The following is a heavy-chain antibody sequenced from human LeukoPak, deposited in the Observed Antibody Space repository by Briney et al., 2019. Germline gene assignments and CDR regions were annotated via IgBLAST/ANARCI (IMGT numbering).Heavy chain of an antibody. Sequence: PSETLSLTCTVSGGSISSYYWSWIRQPPGKGLEWIGYIYYSGTTNYNPSLKSRVTISVDTSKNQFSLKLSSVTAADTAVYYCATSLGGGIAVADPYYYYGMDVWGQGTTVTVSS. J-gene: IGHJ6*02. CDR3: ATSLGGGIAVADPYYYYGMDV. CDR2: IYYSGTT. V-gene: IGHV4-59*01. D-gene: IGHD6-19*01. CDR1: GGSISSYY.